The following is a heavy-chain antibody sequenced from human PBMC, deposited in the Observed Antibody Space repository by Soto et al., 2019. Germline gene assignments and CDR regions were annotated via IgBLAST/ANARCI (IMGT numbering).Heavy chain of an antibody. CDR2: IYHSGST. CDR1: GVSVSNYY. D-gene: IGHD4-17*01. CDR3: ARAAVATVTNDAFDI. V-gene: IGHV4-34*01. J-gene: IGHJ3*02. Sequence: SETLSLTCPVSGVSVSNYYWSWILQPPGKGLEWIGDIYHSGSTNYNPSLKSRVTISVDKSKNQFSLKLSSVTAADTAVYYCARAAVATVTNDAFDIWGQGTMVT.